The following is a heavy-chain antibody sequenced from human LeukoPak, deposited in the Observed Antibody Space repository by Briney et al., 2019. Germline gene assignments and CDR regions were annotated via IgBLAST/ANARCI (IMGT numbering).Heavy chain of an antibody. CDR1: GFTFSSYS. CDR2: ISSSSSYI. V-gene: IGHV3-21*04. CDR3: AKARSIATPGPANWFDP. D-gene: IGHD6-13*01. Sequence: GGSLRLSCAASGFTFSSYSMNWVRQAPGKGLEWVSSISSSSSYIYYADSVKGRFTISRDNAKNSLYLQMNSLRAEDTAFYYCAKARSIATPGPANWFDPWGQGTLVTVSS. J-gene: IGHJ5*02.